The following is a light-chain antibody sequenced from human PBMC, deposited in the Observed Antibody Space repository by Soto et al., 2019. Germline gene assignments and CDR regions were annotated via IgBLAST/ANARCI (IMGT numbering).Light chain of an antibody. CDR2: GAS. J-gene: IGKJ3*01. CDR3: QQYNKWPLT. V-gene: IGKV3-15*01. Sequence: EIVMTQSPATLSVSPGERATLSCRASQRVSSNLAWYQQKPGQAPRLLIYGASTRATDIPARFSGSGSGTEFTLTISSLQSEDFAVYYCQQYNKWPLTFGPGTKVDIK. CDR1: QRVSSN.